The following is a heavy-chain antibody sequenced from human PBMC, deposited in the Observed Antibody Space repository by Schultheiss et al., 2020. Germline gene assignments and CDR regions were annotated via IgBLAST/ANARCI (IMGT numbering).Heavy chain of an antibody. Sequence: SETLSLTCTVSSISIKNYHWSWIRQPPGKGLEWIGSIFYGGTTNYNPSLQSRVTISVDTSKNQFSLKLSSVTAADTAVYYCARLVAGDSFDYWGQGTLVTVSS. CDR1: SISIKNYH. CDR2: IFYGGTT. D-gene: IGHD6-19*01. V-gene: IGHV4-59*01. CDR3: ARLVAGDSFDY. J-gene: IGHJ4*02.